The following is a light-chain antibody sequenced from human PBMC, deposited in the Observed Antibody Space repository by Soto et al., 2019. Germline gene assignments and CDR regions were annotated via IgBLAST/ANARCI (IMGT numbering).Light chain of an antibody. CDR2: WAS. CDR3: QQYDGTPRT. CDR1: QSVLYSSNNKNY. Sequence: DIVLTQSPDSLAVSLGERATINCKSSQSVLYSSNNKNYSAWYQQKPGQPPKLRIYWASTRESGVPDRFSGSGSGTDFTLTISSLQAEDVAVYYCQQYDGTPRTFGQGTKLEIK. V-gene: IGKV4-1*01. J-gene: IGKJ2*02.